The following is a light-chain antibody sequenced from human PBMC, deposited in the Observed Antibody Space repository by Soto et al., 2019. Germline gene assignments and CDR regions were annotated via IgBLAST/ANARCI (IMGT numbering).Light chain of an antibody. CDR2: DVS. V-gene: IGLV2-14*01. Sequence: QSALTQPASVSGSPGQSITISCTGTSSDVGGYNSVSWYQQHPGKAPKLMIFDVSNRPSGAATRLSGSKSGNTASLTISGLQADDEADYYCSSYTSSSTLVVVGGGTKRAVL. CDR1: SSDVGGYNS. J-gene: IGLJ2*01. CDR3: SSYTSSSTLVV.